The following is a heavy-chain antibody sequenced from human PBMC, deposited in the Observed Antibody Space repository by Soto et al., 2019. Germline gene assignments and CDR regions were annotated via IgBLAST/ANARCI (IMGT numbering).Heavy chain of an antibody. Sequence: EVQLVESGGGLVQPGGSLKLSCAASGFTFSASAMHWVRQASGKGLEWVGRIRSKANSYATAYAASVKGRFTISRDDSKNTAYLQMNSLKTEDTAVYYCTSLNTDCSSTSCYDYWGQGTLVTVSS. D-gene: IGHD2-2*01. CDR1: GFTFSASA. V-gene: IGHV3-73*02. CDR2: IRSKANSYAT. J-gene: IGHJ4*02. CDR3: TSLNTDCSSTSCYDY.